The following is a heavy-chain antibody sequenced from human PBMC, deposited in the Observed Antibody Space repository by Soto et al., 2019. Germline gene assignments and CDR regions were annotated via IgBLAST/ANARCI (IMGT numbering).Heavy chain of an antibody. CDR2: IYSSGST. D-gene: IGHD3-10*01. CDR3: AGELRCGEDYYGMGV. Sequence: QVQLQESGPGLVKPSQTPSLTCTVSGGSISSGGYYWSGIRQHPGKGLEWIGYIYSSGSTYYNPYRKSRVIISVDTSKNQCSLKRSSVTAADTAVYYCAGELRCGEDYYGMGVWGQGSTVTVSS. J-gene: IGHJ6*02. V-gene: IGHV4-31*03. CDR1: GGSISSGGYY.